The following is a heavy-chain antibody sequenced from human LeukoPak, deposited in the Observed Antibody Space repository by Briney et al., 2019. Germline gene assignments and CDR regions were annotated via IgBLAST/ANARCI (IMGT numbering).Heavy chain of an antibody. J-gene: IGHJ4*02. CDR1: GFTFSDYY. CDR3: ATTNDIGNYYFDF. V-gene: IGHV3-11*06. Sequence: PGGSLRLSCAASGFTFSDYYMSGSRQAPGKGLEWVSYISGNSGYTNYADSVKGRFTISRDNAKNSLFLHMNSLRPEDTALYYCATTNDIGNYYFDFWGQGSLVTVSS. D-gene: IGHD4-23*01. CDR2: ISGNSGYT.